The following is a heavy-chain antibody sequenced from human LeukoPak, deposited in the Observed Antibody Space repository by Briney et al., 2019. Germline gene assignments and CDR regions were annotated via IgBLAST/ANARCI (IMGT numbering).Heavy chain of an antibody. CDR2: INPNSGGT. CDR3: AREFVAAAAGNWFDP. Sequence: ASVKVSCKASEYTFTGYYMHWVRQAPGQGLEWMGWINPNSGGTNYAQKFQGRVTMTRDTSISTAYMELSRLRSDDTAVYYCAREFVAAAAGNWFDPWGQGTLVTVSS. V-gene: IGHV1-2*02. D-gene: IGHD6-13*01. CDR1: EYTFTGYY. J-gene: IGHJ5*02.